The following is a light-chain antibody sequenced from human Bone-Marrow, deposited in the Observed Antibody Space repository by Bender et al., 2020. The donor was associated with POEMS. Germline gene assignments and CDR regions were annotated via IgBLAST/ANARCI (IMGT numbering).Light chain of an antibody. CDR3: QSYDNSLGGWV. J-gene: IGLJ3*02. CDR1: SSDVGGYNY. V-gene: IGLV2-8*01. CDR2: EVN. Sequence: QSALTQPPSASGSPGQSVTISCTGTSSDVGGYNYVSWYQQHPGKAPKLMIYEVNKRPSGVPDRFSGSKSGTSASLAITGLQAEDEGDYYCQSYDNSLGGWVFGGGTKLTVL.